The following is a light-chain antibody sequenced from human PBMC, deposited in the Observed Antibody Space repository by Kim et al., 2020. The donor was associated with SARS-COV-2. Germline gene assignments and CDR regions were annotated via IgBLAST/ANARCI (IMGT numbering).Light chain of an antibody. CDR1: QGISRY. V-gene: IGKV1-27*01. Sequence: DLQMTQSPSSLSASVGDSVTITCRASQGISRYLAWYQQKPGKAPKLLIYGASKLQSGVPSRFSGSGSGTDFTLTISSLQPEDVATYYCQKCDSAPMAFGHGTKVDIK. CDR3: QKCDSAPMA. J-gene: IGKJ1*01. CDR2: GAS.